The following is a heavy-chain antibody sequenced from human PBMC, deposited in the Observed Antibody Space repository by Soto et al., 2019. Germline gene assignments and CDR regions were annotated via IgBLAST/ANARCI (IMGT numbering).Heavy chain of an antibody. CDR3: AKDLRGRDIVVVPAAIVYYYYGMDV. J-gene: IGHJ6*02. V-gene: IGHV3-30*18. CDR1: GFTFSSYG. CDR2: ISYDGSNK. D-gene: IGHD2-2*01. Sequence: GGSLRLSCAASGFTFSSYGMHWVRQAPGKGLEWVAVISYDGSNKYYADSVKGRFTISRDNSKNTLYLQMNSLRAEDTAVYYCAKDLRGRDIVVVPAAIVYYYYGMDVWGQGTTVTVSS.